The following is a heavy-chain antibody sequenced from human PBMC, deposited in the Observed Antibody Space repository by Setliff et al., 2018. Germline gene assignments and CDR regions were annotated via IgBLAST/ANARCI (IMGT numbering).Heavy chain of an antibody. J-gene: IGHJ3*02. V-gene: IGHV3-74*01. CDR2: IYSDGSMT. Sequence: PGGSLRLSCAASGFTFGSNWMNWVRQAPGKGLVWVSRIYSDGSMTDYADSVKGRFTISRDNARNILYLQMNRLKIEDTAVYFCARERGAGSSRWYSHDGFDIWGQGTMVTVSS. D-gene: IGHD6-13*01. CDR1: GFTFGSNW. CDR3: ARERGAGSSRWYSHDGFDI.